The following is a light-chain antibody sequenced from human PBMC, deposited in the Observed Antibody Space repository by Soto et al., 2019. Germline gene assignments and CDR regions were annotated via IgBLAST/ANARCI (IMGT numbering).Light chain of an antibody. Sequence: EIVMTQSPATLSVSPGERATLSCRASQSVNSNLAWYQQKPGQAPMLLIYGASTRDTGVPARFSGSGSGTEFIITVSSLQSEDFAVYFCQQYNNWPTFGQRTKVEIK. CDR1: QSVNSN. CDR2: GAS. V-gene: IGKV3-15*01. J-gene: IGKJ1*01. CDR3: QQYNNWPT.